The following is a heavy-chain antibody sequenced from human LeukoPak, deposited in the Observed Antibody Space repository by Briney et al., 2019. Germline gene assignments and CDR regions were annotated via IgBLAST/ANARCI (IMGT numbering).Heavy chain of an antibody. CDR1: RFSFSSFA. CDR2: IRSAGSNK. CDR3: ARDLLTYYYDSSGYSAFEI. D-gene: IGHD3-22*01. J-gene: IGHJ3*02. Sequence: GGTLRLSRAGSRFSFSSFAMQWVRQAPAKGQEWVAFIRSAGSNKYYAASVKGRSTIPIDNAKNSMYLQRNSLRAEDTAVYYCARDLLTYYYDSSGYSAFEIWGQRTMVTVSS. V-gene: IGHV3-30*02.